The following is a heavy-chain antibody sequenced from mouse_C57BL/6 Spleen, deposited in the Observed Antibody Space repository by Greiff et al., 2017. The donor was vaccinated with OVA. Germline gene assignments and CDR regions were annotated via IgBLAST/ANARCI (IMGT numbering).Heavy chain of an antibody. V-gene: IGHV1-54*01. Sequence: VQGVESGAELVRPGTSVKVSCKASGYAFTNYLIEWVKQRPGQGLEWIGVINPGSGGTNYNEKFKGKATLTADKSSSTAYMQLSSLTSEDSAVYFCARDYYYGSSYYFDYWGQGTTLTVSS. CDR3: ARDYYYGSSYYFDY. J-gene: IGHJ2*01. D-gene: IGHD1-1*01. CDR2: INPGSGGT. CDR1: GYAFTNYL.